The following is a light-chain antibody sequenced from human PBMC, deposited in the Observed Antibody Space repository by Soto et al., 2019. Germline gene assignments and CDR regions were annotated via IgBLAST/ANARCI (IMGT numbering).Light chain of an antibody. CDR3: NSYTSSSTLV. CDR2: DVS. V-gene: IGLV2-14*03. J-gene: IGLJ2*01. Sequence: QSVLTQPASVSGSPGQSITISCTGTSSDVGTYNYVSWYQQHPGKAPKLMIYDVSNRPSGVSNRFSGSKSGNTASLTISGLQAEDEADYYCNSYTSSSTLVFGGGTKLTVL. CDR1: SSDVGTYNY.